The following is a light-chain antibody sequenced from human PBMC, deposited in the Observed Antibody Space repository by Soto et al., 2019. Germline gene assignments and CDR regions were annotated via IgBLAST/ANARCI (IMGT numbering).Light chain of an antibody. J-gene: IGLJ3*02. CDR2: RNN. CDR3: AAWDDSLSGQWV. Sequence: QSVLTQPPSASGPPGQRVTIFCSGSSSNIGSNYVYWYQQLPGTAPKLLIYRNNQRPSGVPDRFSGSKSGTSASLAISGLRSEDEADYYCAAWDDSLSGQWVFGGGTKLTVL. V-gene: IGLV1-47*01. CDR1: SSNIGSNY.